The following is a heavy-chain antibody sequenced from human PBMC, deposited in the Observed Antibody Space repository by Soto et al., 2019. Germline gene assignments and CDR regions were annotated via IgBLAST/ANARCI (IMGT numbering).Heavy chain of an antibody. D-gene: IGHD3-22*01. CDR1: GFTFSSYA. Sequence: PGGSLRLSCAASGFTFSSYAMSWVLPAPGKGLEWVSAISGSGGSTYYADSVKGRFTISRDNSKNTLYLQMNSLRAEDTAVYYCAKEALSSGYYLYFEYWGQGTLVSGSS. V-gene: IGHV3-23*01. CDR3: AKEALSSGYYLYFEY. J-gene: IGHJ4*02. CDR2: ISGSGGST.